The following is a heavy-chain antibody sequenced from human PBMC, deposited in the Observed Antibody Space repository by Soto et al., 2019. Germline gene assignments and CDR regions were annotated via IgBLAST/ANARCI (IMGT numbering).Heavy chain of an antibody. V-gene: IGHV1-69*01. CDR2: IIPMFATT. D-gene: IGHD3-22*01. CDR1: GGTFSSYG. CDR3: ARGLYYYDTLGSCAGNWFGP. Sequence: QVQLVQSGAEVKKPGSSVKVSCKASGGTFSSYGIGWVRQAPGQGLEWMGGIIPMFATTSYAQKFQGRVTISADESTNTAYMELRSLRSEDTAVYYCARGLYYYDTLGSCAGNWFGPWGQGTLVTVSS. J-gene: IGHJ5*01.